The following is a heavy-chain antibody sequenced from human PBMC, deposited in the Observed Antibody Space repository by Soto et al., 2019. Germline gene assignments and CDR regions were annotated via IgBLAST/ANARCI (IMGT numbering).Heavy chain of an antibody. CDR1: GFSFSDIA. J-gene: IGHJ5*02. CDR2: IDRKTYNYAT. D-gene: IGHD1-26*01. Sequence: EVQLVEAGGGLVQPGGSLKLSCAASGFSFSDIAMHWVRQASGKGLEWVGRIDRKTYNYATTYGASVKGRFTISRDDSMNMVYLQMNSLKTEDTAVYYCLKYSGPPSIPAALGQGTLVTVSS. CDR3: LKYSGPPSIPAA. V-gene: IGHV3-73*02.